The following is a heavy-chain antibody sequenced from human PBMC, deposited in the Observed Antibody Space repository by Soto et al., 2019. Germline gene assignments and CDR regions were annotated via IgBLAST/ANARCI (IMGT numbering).Heavy chain of an antibody. J-gene: IGHJ4*02. V-gene: IGHV1-69*13. CDR1: GGTFSSYA. Sequence: SVKVSCKASGGTFSSYAISWVRQAPGQGLEWMGGIIPIFGTANYAQKFQARVTITADEPTRTAYMELSSLRSEDAAVNHSARDSSGYYPGYWGQGTLVTVSS. CDR2: IIPIFGTA. D-gene: IGHD3-22*01. CDR3: ARDSSGYYPGY.